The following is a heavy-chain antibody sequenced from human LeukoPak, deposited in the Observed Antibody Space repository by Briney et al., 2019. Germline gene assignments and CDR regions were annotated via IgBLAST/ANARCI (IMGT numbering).Heavy chain of an antibody. D-gene: IGHD1-26*01. V-gene: IGHV3-30*03. J-gene: IGHJ3*02. CDR2: ISYDGSNK. CDR3: VRDLYSHWLDI. Sequence: GGSLRLSCAASGFTFSSYGMHWVRQAPGKGLEWVAVISYDGSNKYYADSVAGRFTVSRDESKNTVDLQMNSLTADDTAVYYCVRDLYSHWLDIWGQGTTVTVSS. CDR1: GFTFSSYG.